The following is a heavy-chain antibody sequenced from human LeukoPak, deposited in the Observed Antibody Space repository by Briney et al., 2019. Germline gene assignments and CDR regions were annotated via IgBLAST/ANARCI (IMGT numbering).Heavy chain of an antibody. CDR1: GFTFSSYW. D-gene: IGHD6-13*01. CDR3: VRAGGSSWSDF. Sequence: GGSLRLSCAASGFTFSSYWMSWVRQSPGKGLEWVANINQDGSESHYVDSVKGRFTISRDNAKNSVFVQMNGLRVEDTAVYYCVRAGGSSWSDFWGQGTLVTVSS. J-gene: IGHJ4*02. CDR2: INQDGSES. V-gene: IGHV3-7*01.